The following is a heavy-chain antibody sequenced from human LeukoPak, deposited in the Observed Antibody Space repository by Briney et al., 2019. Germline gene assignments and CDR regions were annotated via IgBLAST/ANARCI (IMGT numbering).Heavy chain of an antibody. V-gene: IGHV3-23*01. J-gene: IGHJ4*02. CDR1: GLTFSSYA. D-gene: IGHD3-10*01. CDR2: ISGSGGSQ. CDR3: AKDDRITMVRGVVTGFDY. Sequence: GGSLRLSCAASGLTFSSYAMTWVPQAPGKGLEWVSAISGSGGSQYYADSAKGRFTNSRDNSKNTLYLQMNSLRAEDTAVYYCAKDDRITMVRGVVTGFDYWGQGTLVTVSS.